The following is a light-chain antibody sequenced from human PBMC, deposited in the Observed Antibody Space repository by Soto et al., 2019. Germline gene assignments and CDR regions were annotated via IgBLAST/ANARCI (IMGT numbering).Light chain of an antibody. Sequence: QSALTQPASVSGSPGQSITISCTGTSRDVGGYDSVSWYQQHPGKAPKLMISEVSNRPSGVSTRFSGSKSGNTASLTISGLQAEDEADYYCGSYTSDNTVVFGGGTKLTVL. CDR1: SRDVGGYDS. CDR2: EVS. J-gene: IGLJ3*02. CDR3: GSYTSDNTVV. V-gene: IGLV2-14*01.